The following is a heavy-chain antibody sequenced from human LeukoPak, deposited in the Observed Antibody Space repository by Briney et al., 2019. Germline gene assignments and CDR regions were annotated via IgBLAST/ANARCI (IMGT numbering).Heavy chain of an antibody. Sequence: SETLSLTCAVYGGSFSGYYWSWIRQPPGKGLEWVGEINHSGSTSYNPSLKSRVTISVDTSKNQFSLKLSSVTAADTAVYCCATSLPGGQQLVGDWFDPWGQGTLVTVSS. CDR1: GGSFSGYY. CDR3: ATSLPGGQQLVGDWFDP. V-gene: IGHV4-34*01. D-gene: IGHD6-13*01. J-gene: IGHJ5*02. CDR2: INHSGST.